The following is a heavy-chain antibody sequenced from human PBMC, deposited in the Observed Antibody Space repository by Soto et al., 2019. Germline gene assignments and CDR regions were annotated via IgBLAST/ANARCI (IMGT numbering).Heavy chain of an antibody. V-gene: IGHV4-31*03. CDR3: ARVGVLEWLFIPSWFDP. J-gene: IGHJ5*02. CDR1: GGSISSGGYY. D-gene: IGHD3-3*01. CDR2: IYYSGST. Sequence: SETLSLTCTVSGGSISSGGYYWSWIRQHPGKGLEWIGYIYYSGSTYYNPSLKSRVTISVDTSKNQFSLKLSSVTAADTAVYYCARVGVLEWLFIPSWFDPWGQGTLVTVSS.